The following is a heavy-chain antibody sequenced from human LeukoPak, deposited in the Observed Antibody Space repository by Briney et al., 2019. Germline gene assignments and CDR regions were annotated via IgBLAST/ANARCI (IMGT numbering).Heavy chain of an antibody. J-gene: IGHJ4*02. Sequence: PRRSLRLSCAASGFTFSSYGMHWVRQAPGKGLEWVAVISYDGSNKYYADSVKGRFTISRDNAKNSLFLQMNSLRAEDTPFYYCKTGSMVRVVIDDYWGQGTLVTVSS. V-gene: IGHV3-30*03. CDR3: KTGSMVRVVIDDY. CDR1: GFTFSSYG. D-gene: IGHD3-10*01. CDR2: ISYDGSNK.